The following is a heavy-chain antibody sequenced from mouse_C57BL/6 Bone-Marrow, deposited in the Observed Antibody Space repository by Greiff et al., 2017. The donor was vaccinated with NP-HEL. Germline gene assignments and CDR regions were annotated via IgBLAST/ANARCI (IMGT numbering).Heavy chain of an antibody. CDR1: GYTFTSYG. J-gene: IGHJ4*01. CDR3: ARFLYDGYLSFYAMDY. CDR2: SYPRSGNT. Sequence: VQLQQSGAELARPGASVKLSCKASGYTFTSYGISWVKQRTGQGLEWIGESYPRSGNTYYNEKFKGKATLTADKSSSTAYMELRSLTSEDSAVYFCARFLYDGYLSFYAMDYWGQGTSVTVSS. D-gene: IGHD2-3*01. V-gene: IGHV1-81*01.